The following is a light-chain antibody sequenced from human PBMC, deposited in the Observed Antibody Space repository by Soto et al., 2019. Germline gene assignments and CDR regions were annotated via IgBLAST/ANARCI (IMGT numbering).Light chain of an antibody. V-gene: IGKV3-20*01. Sequence: EIVLTQSPGTLSLSPGERAILSCRASQSVSSSFLAWYQQKPGQAPRLLIYGVSRRATGIPDRFSGSGSGTDFTLTISRLEPEDFAVYFCHQYNTSTQTFGGGTKVESK. CDR1: QSVSSSF. CDR3: HQYNTSTQT. J-gene: IGKJ4*01. CDR2: GVS.